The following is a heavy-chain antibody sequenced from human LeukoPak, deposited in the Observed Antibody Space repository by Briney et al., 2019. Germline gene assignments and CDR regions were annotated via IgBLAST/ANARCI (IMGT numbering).Heavy chain of an antibody. D-gene: IGHD3-22*01. CDR3: ARVRYYYDSSGYYLDY. Sequence: GSLRLSCAASGFTFSSYTMNWVRPAPGKGLEWVSSISGSSSYINYADSVKGRFTISRDNAKNSLYLQMNSLRAEDTAVYYCARVRYYYDSSGYYLDYWGQGTLVTVSS. CDR1: GFTFSSYT. CDR2: ISGSSSYI. V-gene: IGHV3-21*01. J-gene: IGHJ4*02.